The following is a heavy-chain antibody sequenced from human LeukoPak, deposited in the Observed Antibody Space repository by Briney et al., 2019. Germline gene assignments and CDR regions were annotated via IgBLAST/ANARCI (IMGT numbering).Heavy chain of an antibody. CDR3: ARPDEVAGTYFDY. D-gene: IGHD6-19*01. CDR1: GYTFTVYY. V-gene: IGHV1-2*02. Sequence: ASVNVSCKASGYTFTVYYMHWVRQAPGQGLEWMGWINPNSGGTNYAQKFQGRVTMTRDTSISTAYMELSRLRSDDTAVYYCARPDEVAGTYFDYWGQGTLVTVSS. CDR2: INPNSGGT. J-gene: IGHJ4*02.